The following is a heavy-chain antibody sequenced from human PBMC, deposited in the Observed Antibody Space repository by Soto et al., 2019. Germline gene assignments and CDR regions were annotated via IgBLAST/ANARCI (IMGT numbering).Heavy chain of an antibody. V-gene: IGHV4-39*01. J-gene: IGHJ4*02. CDR1: GGSISSSSYY. CDR3: ARLGGIPYYFDY. D-gene: IGHD3-16*01. CDR2: IYYSGST. Sequence: QLQLQESGPGLVKPSETLSLTCTVSGGSISSSSYYWGWIRQPPGKGLEWIGSIYYSGSTYYNPSLKIRVTISVDTSKNQFCLKLSSVTAADTAVYYCARLGGIPYYFDYWGQGTLVTVSS.